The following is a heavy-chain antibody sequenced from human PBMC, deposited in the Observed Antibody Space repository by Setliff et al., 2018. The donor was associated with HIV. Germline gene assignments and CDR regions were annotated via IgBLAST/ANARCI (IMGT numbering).Heavy chain of an antibody. J-gene: IGHJ6*03. Sequence: ASVKVSCKASGYTLSNHGVTWVRQAPGQGLEWMGWISAYHINTKYAQEFQGRVTITADESTSTAYMELSSLTSEDTAVYYCARMKTETAAYFYSYMDVWGKGTTVTVSS. CDR1: GYTLSNHG. CDR3: ARMKTETAAYFYSYMDV. CDR2: ISAYHINT. D-gene: IGHD2-21*02. V-gene: IGHV1-18*01.